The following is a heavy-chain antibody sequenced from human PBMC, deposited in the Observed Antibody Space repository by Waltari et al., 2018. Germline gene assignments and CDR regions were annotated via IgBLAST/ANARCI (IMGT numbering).Heavy chain of an antibody. CDR1: GFNFRTVG. J-gene: IGHJ4*02. V-gene: IGHV3-33*06. Sequence: QVQLVESGGGVVQPGRSLRLSCAASGFNFRTVGMHWVRQAPGKGLEWVALVWFDGSQQYYADSVRGRFTISRDNSKRVLYLDMGSLRADDTAIYYCAKDAFGNTYLDYWGQGTLVTVSS. CDR3: AKDAFGNTYLDY. D-gene: IGHD3-10*01. CDR2: VWFDGSQQ.